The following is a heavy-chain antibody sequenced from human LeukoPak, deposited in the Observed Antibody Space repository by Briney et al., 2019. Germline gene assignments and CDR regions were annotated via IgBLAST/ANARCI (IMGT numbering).Heavy chain of an antibody. J-gene: IGHJ4*02. D-gene: IGHD6-19*01. V-gene: IGHV3-21*01. CDR2: ISSSSSYI. CDR3: ARDRGGAVAGPSRGYDFDY. CDR1: GFTFSSYS. Sequence: GGSLRLSCAPSGFTFSSYSMNWVRQAPGKGLEWVSSISSSSSYIYYADSVKGRFTISRDNAKNSLYLQMNSLRAEDTAVYYCARDRGGAVAGPSRGYDFDYRGQGTLVTVSS.